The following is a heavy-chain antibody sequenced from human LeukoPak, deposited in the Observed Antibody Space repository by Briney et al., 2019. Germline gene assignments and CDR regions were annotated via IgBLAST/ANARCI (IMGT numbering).Heavy chain of an antibody. CDR1: GFTFSTYW. D-gene: IGHD1-14*01. J-gene: IGHJ4*02. CDR2: IYIDGSST. Sequence: GGSLRLSCAASGFTFSTYWMHWVRQAPGKGLMWCSRIYIDGSSTNYADSVKVRFTISRDNAKNTLYLQINSLRAEDTAVYSCARDFMYNTLCTGCWGQGTLVTVSS. CDR3: ARDFMYNTLCTGC. V-gene: IGHV3-74*01.